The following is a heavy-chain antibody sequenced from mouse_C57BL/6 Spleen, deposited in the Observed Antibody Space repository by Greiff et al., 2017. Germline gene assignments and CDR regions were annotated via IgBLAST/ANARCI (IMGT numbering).Heavy chain of an antibody. CDR1: GFTFSDYG. V-gene: IGHV5-17*01. Sequence: EVKLVESGGGLVKPGGSLKLSCAASGFTFSDYGMHWVRQAPEKGLEWVAYISRGSSTIYYADTVKGRFTISRDNAKNTLFMQMTSLRSEDTAMYYCARYLDYWGQGTSVTVSS. CDR3: ARYLDY. J-gene: IGHJ4*01. CDR2: ISRGSSTI.